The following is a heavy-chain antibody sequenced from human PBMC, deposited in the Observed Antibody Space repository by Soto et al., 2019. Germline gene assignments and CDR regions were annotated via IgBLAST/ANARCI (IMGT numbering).Heavy chain of an antibody. J-gene: IGHJ4*02. CDR1: GFSLSTNVVA. V-gene: IGHV2-5*02. CDR3: GHRSMIRGGFDS. Sequence: QITLKESGPTLMKPTQTLTLTCSFSGFSLSTNVVAVGWIRQPPEKALEWLALIDGDDEKRYSPSLKSRLTKTKYKYKNDVVLAMTNIDAGDTATYYYGHRSMIRGGFDSWGQGTLVTVSS. CDR2: IDGDDEK. D-gene: IGHD3-10*01.